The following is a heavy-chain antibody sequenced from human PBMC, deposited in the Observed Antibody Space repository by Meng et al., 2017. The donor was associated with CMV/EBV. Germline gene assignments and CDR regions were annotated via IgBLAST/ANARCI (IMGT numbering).Heavy chain of an antibody. CDR3: VRGFWGP. Sequence: GESLKISCAASGFTFSSYWMHWGRQGPGKGLEWVANINQDGTEKYYVDSVKGRFTISRDNAKNSLYLQMNSLRAEDTAMYYCVRGFWGPWGQGTLVTVSS. J-gene: IGHJ5*02. V-gene: IGHV3-7*01. CDR1: GFTFSSYW. CDR2: INQDGTEK. D-gene: IGHD3-16*01.